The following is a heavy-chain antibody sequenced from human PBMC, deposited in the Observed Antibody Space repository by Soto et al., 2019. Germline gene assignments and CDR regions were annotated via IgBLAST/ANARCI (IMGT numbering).Heavy chain of an antibody. CDR1: GYTFTSYA. D-gene: IGHD3-22*01. CDR2: INAGNGNT. V-gene: IGHV1-3*01. CDR3: ARDPASHYDSSGYSLGAFDI. J-gene: IGHJ3*02. Sequence: ASVKVSCKASGYTFTSYAMHWVRQAPGQRLEWMGWINAGNGNTKYSQKFQGRVTITRDTSASTAYMGLSSLRSEDTAVYYCARDPASHYDSSGYSLGAFDIWGQGTMVTVS.